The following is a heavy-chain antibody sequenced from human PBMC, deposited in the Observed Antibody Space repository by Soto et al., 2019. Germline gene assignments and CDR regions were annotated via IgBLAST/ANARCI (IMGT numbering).Heavy chain of an antibody. J-gene: IGHJ4*02. CDR3: AKDARYRFIAAAGVDY. D-gene: IGHD6-13*01. CDR2: ISGSGGST. CDR1: GFTFSSYA. Sequence: LRLSCAASGFTFSSYAMSWVRQAPGKGLEWVSAISGSGGSTYYADSVKGRFTISRDNSKNTLYLQMNSLRAEDTAVYYCAKDARYRFIAAAGVDYWGQGTLVTVSS. V-gene: IGHV3-23*01.